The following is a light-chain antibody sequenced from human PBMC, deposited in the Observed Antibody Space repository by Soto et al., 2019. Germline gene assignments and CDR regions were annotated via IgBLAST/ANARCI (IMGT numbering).Light chain of an antibody. V-gene: IGLV2-14*03. CDR2: DVS. CDR1: SSDVGGYNL. CDR3: SSYTSSSTYV. Sequence: QSALTQPASVSGSPRQSITISCTGSSSDVGGYNLVSWYQQHPGKVPKLMIYDVSSRPSGVSNRFSGSKSGNTASLTISGLQAEDEADYYCSSYTSSSTYVFGTGTKVTVL. J-gene: IGLJ1*01.